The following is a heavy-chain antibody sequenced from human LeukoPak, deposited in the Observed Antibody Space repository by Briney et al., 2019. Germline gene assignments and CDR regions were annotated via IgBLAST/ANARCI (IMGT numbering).Heavy chain of an antibody. D-gene: IGHD4-17*01. V-gene: IGHV1-2*02. CDR3: ARVVGFGDYPFDY. CDR2: IYPNSGGT. CDR1: GYTFSGHY. J-gene: IGHJ4*02. Sequence: ASVKVSCKASGYTFSGHYMPWVRQAPGQGLEWMGWIYPNSGGTNYAQKFQGRVTMTRDTSISTAYMELRRLKSDDTAMYYCARVVGFGDYPFDYWGQGTLVTVSS.